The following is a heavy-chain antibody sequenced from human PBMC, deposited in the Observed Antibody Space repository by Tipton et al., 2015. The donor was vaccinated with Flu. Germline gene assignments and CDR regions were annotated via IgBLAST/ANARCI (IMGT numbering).Heavy chain of an antibody. CDR3: VRKGFGDY. D-gene: IGHD3-10*01. V-gene: IGHV3-7*01. J-gene: IGHJ4*02. CDR1: GFPFSSYW. CDR2: IKEDGSDK. Sequence: SLRLSCAASGFPFSSYWMTWVRQAPGKGLEWVANIKEDGSDKKYLDSVKGRFSVSRDNAKNSLFLQMNSLRVEDTAVYYCVRKGFGDYWGQGILVTVSS.